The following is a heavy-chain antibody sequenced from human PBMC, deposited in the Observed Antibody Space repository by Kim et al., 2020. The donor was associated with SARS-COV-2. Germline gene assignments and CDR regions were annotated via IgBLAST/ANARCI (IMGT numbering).Heavy chain of an antibody. CDR2: T. D-gene: IGHD2-15*01. V-gene: IGHV4-39*01. J-gene: IGHJ4*02. Sequence: TYYNPSLKSRVTISVDTYRNQFSLTLASVTAADAAVYYCARRTEAGGYFDFWGQGSPVTVAS. CDR3: ARRTEAGGYFDF.